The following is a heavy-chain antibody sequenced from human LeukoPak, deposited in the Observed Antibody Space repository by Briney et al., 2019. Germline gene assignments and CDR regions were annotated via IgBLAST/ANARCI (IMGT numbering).Heavy chain of an antibody. D-gene: IGHD5-12*01. CDR2: IYYSGST. CDR3: ARVRGGHDSEYYYYYMDV. V-gene: IGHV4-59*01. Sequence: PSETLSLACTVSGGSISSYYWSWIRQPPGKGLEWIGHIYYSGSTNYNPSLKSRVTISVDTSKNQFSLKLSSVTAADTAVYYCARVRGGHDSEYYYYYMDVWGKGTTVTVSS. J-gene: IGHJ6*03. CDR1: GGSISSYY.